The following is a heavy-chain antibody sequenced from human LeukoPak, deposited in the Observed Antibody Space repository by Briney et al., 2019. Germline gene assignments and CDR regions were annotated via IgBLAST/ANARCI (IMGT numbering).Heavy chain of an antibody. J-gene: IGHJ3*01. CDR2: IRYDGSDK. D-gene: IGHD3-16*01. Sequence: GGSLRLSCAASGFTFRTYGMHWVRQAPGKGLEWVTFIRYDGSDKYDADSVKGRFTISRDNSKNTLFLQMNSLRVEDTAVYYCAKRADYYDSSRALYDAFDLWGQGTMVTVSS. CDR3: AKRADYYDSSRALYDAFDL. V-gene: IGHV3-30*02. CDR1: GFTFRTYG.